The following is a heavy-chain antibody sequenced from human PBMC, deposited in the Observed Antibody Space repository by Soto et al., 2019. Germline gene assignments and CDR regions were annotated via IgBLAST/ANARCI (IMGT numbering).Heavy chain of an antibody. CDR3: AKDSRHYYDSSGDFDI. Sequence: QVQLVESGGGVVQPGRSLRLSYAASGFTFSSYGMHWVRQAPGKGLEWVAVISYDGSNKYYADSVKGRFTISRDNSKNTLYLQMNSLRAEDTAVYYCAKDSRHYYDSSGDFDIWGQGTMVTVSS. J-gene: IGHJ3*02. V-gene: IGHV3-30*18. CDR1: GFTFSSYG. D-gene: IGHD3-22*01. CDR2: ISYDGSNK.